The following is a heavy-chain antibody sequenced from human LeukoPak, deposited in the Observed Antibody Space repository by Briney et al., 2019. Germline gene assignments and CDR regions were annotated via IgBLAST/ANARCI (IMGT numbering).Heavy chain of an antibody. CDR2: INHSGST. D-gene: IGHD5-18*01. CDR3: ARAVDTAMVDY. CDR1: GGSFSGYY. J-gene: IGHJ4*02. Sequence: SETLSLTCAVYGGSFSGYYWSWIRQPPGKGLEWIGEINHSGSTNYNPSLKSRVTISVDTSKNQFSLKLSSMTAADTAVYYCARAVDTAMVDYWGQGTLVTVSS. V-gene: IGHV4-34*01.